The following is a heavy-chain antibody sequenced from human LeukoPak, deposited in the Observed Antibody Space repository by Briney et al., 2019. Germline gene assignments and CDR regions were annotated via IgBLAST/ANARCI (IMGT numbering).Heavy chain of an antibody. D-gene: IGHD7-27*01. CDR2: MSGSGGFT. CDR1: GFTFSSYA. J-gene: IGHJ4*02. V-gene: IGHV3-23*01. Sequence: GGSLRLSCAASGFTFSSYAMSWVRQAPGKGLERVSAMSGSGGFTYYADSVKGRFTISRDNSKNTLHLQMNSLRAEDTAVYYCARDVSWGSGIDYWGQGTLVTVSS. CDR3: ARDVSWGSGIDY.